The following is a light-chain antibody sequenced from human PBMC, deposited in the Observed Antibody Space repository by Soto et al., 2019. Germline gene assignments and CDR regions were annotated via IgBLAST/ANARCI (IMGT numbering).Light chain of an antibody. CDR1: QSIASW. CDR2: AAS. V-gene: IGKV1-12*01. J-gene: IGKJ4*01. Sequence: EIQMTQSPSSVSASVGDEVAITCLASQSIASWLTWYQQKPGKAPKLLIYAASRLQSGVPSRFSGSESGTTFTLTITNLQPEDFATYYCQQASSFPLNFGGGTKVDI. CDR3: QQASSFPLN.